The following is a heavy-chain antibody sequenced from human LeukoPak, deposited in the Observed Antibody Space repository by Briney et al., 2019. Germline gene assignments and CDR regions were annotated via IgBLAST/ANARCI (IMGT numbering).Heavy chain of an antibody. Sequence: SETLSLTCTVSGGSIRSYYWSWIRQPPGKGLEWIGYIYYIGGTNYNPSLKSRVTISLDTSKIQFSLKLNSVTAADTAVYYCARRYDTSGRLDYWGQGTLVTVSS. CDR1: GGSIRSYY. D-gene: IGHD3-22*01. V-gene: IGHV4-59*08. J-gene: IGHJ4*02. CDR3: ARRYDTSGRLDY. CDR2: IYYIGGT.